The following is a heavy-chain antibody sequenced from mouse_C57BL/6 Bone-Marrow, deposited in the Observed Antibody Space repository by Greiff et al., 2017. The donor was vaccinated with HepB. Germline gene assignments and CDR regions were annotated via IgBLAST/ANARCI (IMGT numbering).Heavy chain of an antibody. V-gene: IGHV14-3*01. Sequence: DVKLQESVAELVRPGASVKLSCTASGFNIKNTYMHWVKQRPEQGLEWIGRIDPANGNTKYAPKFQGKATITADTSSNTAYLQLRSLTSEDPAIYYCARYYGSSFYAMDYWGQGTSVTVSS. CDR2: IDPANGNT. CDR3: ARYYGSSFYAMDY. D-gene: IGHD1-1*01. CDR1: GFNIKNTY. J-gene: IGHJ4*01.